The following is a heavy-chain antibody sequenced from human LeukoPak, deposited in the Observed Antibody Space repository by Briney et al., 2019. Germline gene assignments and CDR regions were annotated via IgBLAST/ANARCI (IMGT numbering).Heavy chain of an antibody. Sequence: GGSLRLSCVASGFTFSSYWMHWVRHAPGKGLGWVSRINSDGSSTSYADSVKGRFTISRDNAKNTLYLQMNSLRAEDTAVYYCATAIAPGSPFDYWGQGTLVTVSS. J-gene: IGHJ4*02. CDR3: ATAIAPGSPFDY. CDR1: GFTFSSYW. V-gene: IGHV3-74*01. CDR2: INSDGSST. D-gene: IGHD3-10*01.